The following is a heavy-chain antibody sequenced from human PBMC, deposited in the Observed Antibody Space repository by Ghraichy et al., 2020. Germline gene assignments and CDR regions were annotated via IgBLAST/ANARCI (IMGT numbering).Heavy chain of an antibody. D-gene: IGHD3-10*01. Sequence: SETLSLTCAVYGGSFSGYYWSWIRQPPGKGLEWIGEINHSGSTNYNPSLKSRVTISVDTSKNQFSLKLSSVTAADTAVYYCARGPFGPTRYYYGSGIKYFDYWGQGTLVTVSS. CDR1: GGSFSGYY. CDR3: ARGPFGPTRYYYGSGIKYFDY. J-gene: IGHJ4*02. V-gene: IGHV4-34*01. CDR2: INHSGST.